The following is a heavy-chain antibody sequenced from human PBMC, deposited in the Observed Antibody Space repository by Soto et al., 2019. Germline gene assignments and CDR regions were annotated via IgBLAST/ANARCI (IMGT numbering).Heavy chain of an antibody. CDR3: ARMRGSRDSSGYYSWYFDY. Sequence: SETLSLTCTVSGGSISSYYWSWIRQPPGKGLEWIGYIYYSGSTNYNPSLKSRVTISVDTSKNQFSLKLSSVTAADTAVYYCARMRGSRDSSGYYSWYFDYWGQGTLVTVSS. CDR1: GGSISSYY. CDR2: IYYSGST. J-gene: IGHJ4*02. V-gene: IGHV4-59*01. D-gene: IGHD3-22*01.